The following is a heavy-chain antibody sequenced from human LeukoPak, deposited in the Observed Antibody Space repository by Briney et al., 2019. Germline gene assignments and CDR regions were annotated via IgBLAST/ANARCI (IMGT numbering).Heavy chain of an antibody. J-gene: IGHJ4*02. Sequence: PGGSLRLSCAASGFTFSNYAMHWVRQAPGKGLEWVAVISYDGSNKYYADSVKGRFTISRDNSKNTLYLQMNSLRAEGTAVYYCAREPYSSGWYFSYYFDYWGQGTLVTVSS. CDR3: AREPYSSGWYFSYYFDY. CDR2: ISYDGSNK. V-gene: IGHV3-30-3*01. D-gene: IGHD6-19*01. CDR1: GFTFSNYA.